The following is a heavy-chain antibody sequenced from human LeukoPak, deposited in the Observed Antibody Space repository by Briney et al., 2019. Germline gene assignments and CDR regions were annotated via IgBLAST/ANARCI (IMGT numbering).Heavy chain of an antibody. J-gene: IGHJ3*02. Sequence: SETLSLTCTVSGYSISSGYYWGWIRQPPEKGLEWVGSLSYRGTTYQNPSLKSRVAISVDTSNNQFALKLSSVTAADTAVYYCARAPGWTGDAFDIWGQGRKVTVSS. CDR1: GYSISSGYY. CDR3: ARAPGWTGDAFDI. V-gene: IGHV4-38-2*02. CDR2: LSYRGTT. D-gene: IGHD1-14*01.